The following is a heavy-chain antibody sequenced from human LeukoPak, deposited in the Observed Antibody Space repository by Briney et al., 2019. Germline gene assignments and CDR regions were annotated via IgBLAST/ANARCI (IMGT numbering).Heavy chain of an antibody. V-gene: IGHV5-51*01. CDR2: IYPGDSDT. D-gene: IGHD1-26*01. Sequence: GESLKISCKASAYSFTTYWIGWVRQMPGKGLEWIGIIYPGDSDTRYSPSFQGHVTISVDNSISTAYLQWSSLKASDTGIYYCARRAVSGTYSNSYPFDYWAQGTLVTVSS. CDR3: ARRAVSGTYSNSYPFDY. J-gene: IGHJ4*02. CDR1: AYSFTTYW.